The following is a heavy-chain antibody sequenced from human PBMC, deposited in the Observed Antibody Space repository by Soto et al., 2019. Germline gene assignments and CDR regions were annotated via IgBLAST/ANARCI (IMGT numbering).Heavy chain of an antibody. CDR1: GGSISNYY. CDR3: AKMGGLLGATYDWYFDL. V-gene: IGHV4-4*07. J-gene: IGHJ2*01. D-gene: IGHD1-26*01. CDR2: IDTSGST. Sequence: XGTLSLTCTVSGGSISNYYCNWIRQPSGKGLEWIGRIDTSGSTNYNPSLKSRVTMSVDTSKQEFSLKLSSVTDEDTAVYYCAKMGGLLGATYDWYFDLWGRGTLVTVSS.